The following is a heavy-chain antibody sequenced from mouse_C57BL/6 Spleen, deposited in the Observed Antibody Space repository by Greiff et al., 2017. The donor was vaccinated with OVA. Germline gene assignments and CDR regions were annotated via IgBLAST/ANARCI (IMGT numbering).Heavy chain of an antibody. CDR3: ARAHYYGSSPYYAMDY. D-gene: IGHD1-1*01. CDR1: GYTFTSYW. Sequence: QVQLQQPGAELVKPGASVKMSCKASGYTFTSYWITWVKQRPGQGLEWIGDIYPGSGSTNYNEKFKSKATLTVDTSSSTAYMQLSSLTSEDSAVYDCARAHYYGSSPYYAMDYWGQGTSVTVSS. J-gene: IGHJ4*01. CDR2: IYPGSGST. V-gene: IGHV1-55*01.